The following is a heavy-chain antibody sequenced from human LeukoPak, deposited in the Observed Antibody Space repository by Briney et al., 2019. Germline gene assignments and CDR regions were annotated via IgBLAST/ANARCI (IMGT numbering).Heavy chain of an antibody. J-gene: IGHJ6*03. Sequence: ASVKVSCKASGCTFTSYGISWVRQAPGQGLEWMGWISAYNGNTNYAQKLQGRVTMTTDTSTSTAYMELRSLRSDDTAVYYCARDCNTYYYDSSGYYYYYYMDVWGKGTTVTISS. CDR2: ISAYNGNT. CDR3: ARDCNTYYYDSSGYYYYYYMDV. D-gene: IGHD3-22*01. CDR1: GCTFTSYG. V-gene: IGHV1-18*01.